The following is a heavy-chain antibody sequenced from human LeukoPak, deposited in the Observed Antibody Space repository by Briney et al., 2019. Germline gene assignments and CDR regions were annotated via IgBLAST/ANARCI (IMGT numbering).Heavy chain of an antibody. CDR1: GYSISSGYY. D-gene: IGHD6-19*01. J-gene: IGHJ6*03. V-gene: IGHV4-38-2*02. CDR3: ARDRKAVAGMDV. CDR2: IYYSGST. Sequence: SETLSLTCAVSGYSISSGYYWGWIRQPPGKGLEWIGYIYYSGSTYYNPSLKSRVTISVDTSKNQFSLKLSSVTAADTAVYYCARDRKAVAGMDVWGKGTTVTVSS.